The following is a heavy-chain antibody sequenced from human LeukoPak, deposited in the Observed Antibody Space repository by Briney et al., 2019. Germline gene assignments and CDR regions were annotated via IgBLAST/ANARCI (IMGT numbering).Heavy chain of an antibody. J-gene: IGHJ5*02. D-gene: IGHD1-26*01. CDR1: GDSISSSSYY. CDR2: IYYSGST. V-gene: IGHV4-39*01. Sequence: PSENLSLTCTVSGDSISSSSYYWGWIRQPPGKGLEWIGSIYYSGSTYYNPSLKSRVTISVDTSKNQFSLKLSSVTAADTAVYCCARGGNNWFDPWGQGTLGTVSS. CDR3: ARGGNNWFDP.